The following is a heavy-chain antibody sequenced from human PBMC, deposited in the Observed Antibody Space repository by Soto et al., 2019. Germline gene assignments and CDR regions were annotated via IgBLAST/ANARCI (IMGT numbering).Heavy chain of an antibody. CDR2: SRNKANSFST. Sequence: PGGSLRLSCEVSGFTFSDHYMDWVRQAPGKGLEWVGRSRNKANSFSTAYAPSVKGRFTISRDDSKSSLYLQMNSLKTDDTAVYYCTRIAYNYGPGDYWGQGTLVTLSS. D-gene: IGHD2-21*01. CDR3: TRIAYNYGPGDY. J-gene: IGHJ4*02. V-gene: IGHV3-72*01. CDR1: GFTFSDHY.